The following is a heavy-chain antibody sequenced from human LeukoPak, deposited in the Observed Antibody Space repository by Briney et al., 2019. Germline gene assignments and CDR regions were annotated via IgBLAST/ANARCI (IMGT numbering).Heavy chain of an antibody. V-gene: IGHV5-51*01. J-gene: IGHJ4*02. D-gene: IGHD3-16*01. Sequence: GESLKISCKGSGYSFPSQWIGWVRQMPGKGLEWMGIIYLGDSDTRYSPSFQGQVTISADKSISTAYLQWSSLKASDTAMYYCATGDRAPDFDYWGQGTLVTVSS. CDR1: GYSFPSQW. CDR3: ATGDRAPDFDY. CDR2: IYLGDSDT.